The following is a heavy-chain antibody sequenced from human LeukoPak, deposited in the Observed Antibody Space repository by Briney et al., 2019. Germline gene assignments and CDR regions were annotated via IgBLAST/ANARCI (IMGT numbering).Heavy chain of an antibody. D-gene: IGHD6-13*01. V-gene: IGHV4-59*01. Sequence: PSETLSLTCTVSGGSISSYYWSWIRQPPGKGLEWIGYIYYSGSTNYNPSLKSRVTISVDTSKNQFSLKLSSVTAADTAVYYCARDRSGYSSSWYPWYFDLWGRGTLVTVSS. J-gene: IGHJ2*01. CDR3: ARDRSGYSSSWYPWYFDL. CDR1: GGSISSYY. CDR2: IYYSGST.